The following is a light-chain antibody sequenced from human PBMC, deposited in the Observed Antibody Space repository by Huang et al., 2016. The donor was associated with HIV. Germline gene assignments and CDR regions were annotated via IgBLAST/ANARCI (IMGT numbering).Light chain of an antibody. CDR1: QTINKY. CDR2: AAS. CDR3: QQSYNTPST. Sequence: TQSPATVSASVGDRVTITCRASQTINKYLNWYQQKPGKAPKLLIFAASSLQSGVPSKFSGSGSGTDFTLTISSLQPEDFATYYCQQSYNTPSTFGQGTRLEIK. J-gene: IGKJ2*01. V-gene: IGKV1-39*01.